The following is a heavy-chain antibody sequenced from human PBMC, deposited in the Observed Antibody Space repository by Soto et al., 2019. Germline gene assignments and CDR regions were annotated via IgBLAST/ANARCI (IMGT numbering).Heavy chain of an antibody. CDR2: IDPSDSYT. Sequence: GESLKISCKGSGYSFTSYWISWVRQMPGKGLDWMGRIDPSDSYTNYSPSFQGHVTISADKSISTAYLQWSSLKASDTAMYYCARHHGIAVTINTNYYYGMDVWGQGTTVTVSS. CDR1: GYSFTSYW. V-gene: IGHV5-10-1*01. J-gene: IGHJ6*02. CDR3: ARHHGIAVTINTNYYYGMDV. D-gene: IGHD6-19*01.